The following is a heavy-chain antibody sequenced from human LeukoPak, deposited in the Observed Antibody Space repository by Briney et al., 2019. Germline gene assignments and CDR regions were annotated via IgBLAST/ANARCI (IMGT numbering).Heavy chain of an antibody. D-gene: IGHD3-10*01. Sequence: ASVKVSCKASGYTFTSYYMHWVRQAPGQGLEWMGIINPSGGSTSYAQKFQGRVTMTRDTSTSTVYMELSSLRAEDTALYYCAKGVWFGELLNNWFDPWGQGTLVTVSS. V-gene: IGHV1-46*01. CDR1: GYTFTSYY. CDR3: AKGVWFGELLNNWFDP. CDR2: INPSGGST. J-gene: IGHJ5*02.